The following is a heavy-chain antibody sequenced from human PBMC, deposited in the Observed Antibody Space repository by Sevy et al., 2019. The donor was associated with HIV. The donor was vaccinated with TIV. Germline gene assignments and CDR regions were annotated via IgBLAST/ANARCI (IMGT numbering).Heavy chain of an antibody. CDR1: GFTFGDYA. V-gene: IGHV3-49*03. CDR2: IRSKTYGGTT. D-gene: IGHD3-3*01. Sequence: GGSLRLSCTASGFTFGDYAKSWFRQAPGKGLEWVGFIRSKTYGGTTEYAASVKGRFTISRDDSKSIAYLQMNSLRTEDTALYYCTRVQGTISAYYYYGMDVWGQGTTVTVSS. CDR3: TRVQGTISAYYYYGMDV. J-gene: IGHJ6*02.